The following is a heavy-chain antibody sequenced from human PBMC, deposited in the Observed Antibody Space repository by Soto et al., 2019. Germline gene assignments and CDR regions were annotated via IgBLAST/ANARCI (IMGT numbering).Heavy chain of an antibody. V-gene: IGHV1-8*01. CDR2: MNPNSGNT. CDR1: GYTFTSYD. Sequence: QVQLVQSGAEVKKPGASVKVSCKASGYTFTSYDINWVRQATGQGLEWMGWMNPNSGNTGYAQKFQGRGTMTRNTSISTAYMELSSMRSEDTAVYYCARGAGVVVITEGDYWGQGTLVTVSS. J-gene: IGHJ4*02. CDR3: ARGAGVVVITEGDY. D-gene: IGHD3-22*01.